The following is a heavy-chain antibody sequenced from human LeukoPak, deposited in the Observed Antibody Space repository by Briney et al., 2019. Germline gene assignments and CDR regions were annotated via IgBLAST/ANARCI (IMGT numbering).Heavy chain of an antibody. J-gene: IGHJ6*03. CDR3: ARETSQKGAHYMDV. CDR2: IFYSGTT. CDR1: GGSISSYY. D-gene: IGHD3-16*01. Sequence: PSETLSLTCTVSGGSISSYYWSWIRQPPGKGLEWIGFIFYSGTTNYNPSLKSRVTISVDTSKNQFSLKLSSVTAADTAVYYCARETSQKGAHYMDVWGKGTTVTISS. V-gene: IGHV4-59*01.